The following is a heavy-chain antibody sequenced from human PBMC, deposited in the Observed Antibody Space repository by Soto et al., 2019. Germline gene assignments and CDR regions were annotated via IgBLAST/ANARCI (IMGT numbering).Heavy chain of an antibody. CDR3: AKTHSPMVRGVIYLEACDY. CDR1: GFTFSSYA. Sequence: GESLKISCAASGFTFSSYAMSWVRQAPGKGLEWVSAISGSGGSTYYADSVKGRFTISRDNSKNTLYLQMNSLRAEDTAIYYCAKTHSPMVRGVIYLEACDYWGQGTLVTVSS. V-gene: IGHV3-23*01. D-gene: IGHD3-10*01. CDR2: ISGSGGST. J-gene: IGHJ4*02.